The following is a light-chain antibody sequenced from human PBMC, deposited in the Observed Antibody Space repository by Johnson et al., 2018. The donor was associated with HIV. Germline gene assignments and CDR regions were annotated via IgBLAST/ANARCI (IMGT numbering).Light chain of an antibody. CDR1: SSNIGNNY. J-gene: IGLJ1*01. CDR3: GTWDSSLSAG. V-gene: IGLV1-51*01. CDR2: DNN. Sequence: QSVLTQPPSVSAAPGQTVTISCSGSSSNIGNNYVSWYQQLPGTAPKLLIYDNNKRPSGIPDRFSGSKSGTSATLGITGLQTGDAADYYCGTWDSSLSAGFGTGTNVTVL.